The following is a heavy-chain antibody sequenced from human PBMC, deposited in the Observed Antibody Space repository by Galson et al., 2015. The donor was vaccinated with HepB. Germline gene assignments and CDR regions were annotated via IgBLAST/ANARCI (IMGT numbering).Heavy chain of an antibody. CDR1: GDSITSAGSH. V-gene: IGHV4-30-4*08. CDR3: VRDRDPYKTGY. D-gene: IGHD5-24*01. Sequence: TLSLTCDVSGDSITSAGSHWSWIRQPPGKGLEWIGCIYYSDNADYNPSLRGRTAVSLDTSRNLFSLILTSVTAADTAVYYCVRDRDPYKTGYWGQGTLVTVSS. J-gene: IGHJ4*02. CDR2: IYYSDNA.